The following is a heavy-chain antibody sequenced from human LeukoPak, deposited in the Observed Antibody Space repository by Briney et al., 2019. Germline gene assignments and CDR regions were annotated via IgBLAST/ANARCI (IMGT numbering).Heavy chain of an antibody. V-gene: IGHV4-39*07. CDR1: GDSISSANYY. Sequence: SETLSLTCTVSGDSISSANYYWGWVRQPPGKGLEWIGSIYFSGSTYYNPSLKSRVTISVETSKVQFSLKLSSVTAADTAVYYCARDSCSSTSCRKKFDNWGQGTPVTVSS. CDR3: ARDSCSSTSCRKKFDN. CDR2: IYFSGST. J-gene: IGHJ4*02. D-gene: IGHD2-2*01.